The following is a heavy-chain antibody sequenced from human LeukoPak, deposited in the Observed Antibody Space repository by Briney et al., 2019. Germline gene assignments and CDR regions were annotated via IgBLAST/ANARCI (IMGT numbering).Heavy chain of an antibody. CDR2: IYYSGTT. CDR3: ARAPLYHYDSSGYLFDY. CDR1: GGSIGSSSYY. J-gene: IGHJ4*02. V-gene: IGHV4-39*07. D-gene: IGHD3-22*01. Sequence: SETLSLTCTVSGGSIGSSSYYWGWIRQPPGKGLEWIGIIYYSGTTYYNPSLKSRVTISVDTSKNQFSLKLSSVTAADTAIYYCARAPLYHYDSSGYLFDYWGQGTLVTVSS.